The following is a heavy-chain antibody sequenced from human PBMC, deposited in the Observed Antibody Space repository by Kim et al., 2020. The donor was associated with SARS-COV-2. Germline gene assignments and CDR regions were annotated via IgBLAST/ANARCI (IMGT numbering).Heavy chain of an antibody. J-gene: IGHJ3*02. CDR3: TRGGTSSWAFDI. Sequence: YAVSVRGRFTVSRDDSENTAYLQMNSLKVEDTAMYYCTRGGTSSWAFDIWGQGTMVSVSS. D-gene: IGHD2-15*01. V-gene: IGHV3-73*01.